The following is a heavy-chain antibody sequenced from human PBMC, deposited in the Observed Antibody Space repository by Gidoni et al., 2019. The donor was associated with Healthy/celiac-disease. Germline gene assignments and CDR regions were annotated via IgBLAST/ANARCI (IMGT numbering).Heavy chain of an antibody. V-gene: IGHV2-26*01. CDR1: GFSLSNARMG. J-gene: IGHJ2*01. D-gene: IGHD3-22*01. CDR3: ARIHQINYYDSSEPWYFDL. Sequence: QVTLTESGPVLVKPTETLTLTCTVSGFSLSNARMGVSWIRQPPGKALEWLAHIFSNDEKSYSTSLKSRLTISKDTSKSQVVLTMTNMDPVDTATYYCARIHQINYYDSSEPWYFDLWGRGTLVTVSS. CDR2: IFSNDEK.